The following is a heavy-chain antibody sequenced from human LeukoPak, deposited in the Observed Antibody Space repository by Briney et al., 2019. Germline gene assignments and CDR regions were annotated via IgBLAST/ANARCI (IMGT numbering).Heavy chain of an antibody. CDR1: GGSISSSSYY. V-gene: IGHV4-39*07. CDR2: IYYSGST. D-gene: IGHD3-10*01. Sequence: SETLSLTCTVSGGSISSSSYYWGWIRQPPGTGLEWIGSIYYSGSTYYNPSLKSRVTISVDTSKNQFSLKLSSVTAADTAVYYCARDRSWYMDVWGKGTTVTISS. J-gene: IGHJ6*03. CDR3: ARDRSWYMDV.